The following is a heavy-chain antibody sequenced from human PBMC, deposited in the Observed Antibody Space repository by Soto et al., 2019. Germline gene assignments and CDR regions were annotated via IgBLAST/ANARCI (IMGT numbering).Heavy chain of an antibody. CDR2: IIPILGIA. J-gene: IGHJ4*02. CDR1: GGTFSSYT. D-gene: IGHD3-10*01. CDR3: AREEYYYGSGSFFTG. V-gene: IGHV1-69*08. Sequence: QVQLVQSGAEVKKPGSSVKVSCKASGGTFSSYTISWVRQAPGQGLEWMGRIIPILGIANYAQKFQGRVTITADKSTSTAYMELISLRSEDTAVNYCAREEYYYGSGSFFTGWGQGTLVTVSS.